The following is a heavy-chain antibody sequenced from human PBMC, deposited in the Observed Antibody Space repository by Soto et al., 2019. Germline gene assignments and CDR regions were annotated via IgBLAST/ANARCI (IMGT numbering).Heavy chain of an antibody. CDR2: ISTYNGNT. CDR3: GRDLYQSVFYYGMDV. J-gene: IGHJ6*02. CDR1: GYTFTSYG. Sequence: GASVKVSCKASGYTFTSYGMSWVRQAPGQGLEWMGWISTYNGNTNYAQKLQGRVTMTTDTSTSTAYMELRSLRSDDTAVYYCGRDLYQSVFYYGMDVWGQGTTVT. D-gene: IGHD2-2*01. V-gene: IGHV1-18*01.